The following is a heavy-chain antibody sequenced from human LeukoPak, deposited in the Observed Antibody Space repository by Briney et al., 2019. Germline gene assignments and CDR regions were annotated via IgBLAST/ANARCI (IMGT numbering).Heavy chain of an antibody. Sequence: TGGSLRLSCAASGFTFSSYSMNWVRPAPGQGLEWVATMTRSSAIFYADSVKGRFTIYRDNAKKSLYLQMNSLRAEDTAVYYCASGVNYFDYWGQGTLVTVSS. V-gene: IGHV3-69-1*01. CDR1: GFTFSSYS. CDR2: MTRSSAI. CDR3: ASGVNYFDY. D-gene: IGHD3-3*01. J-gene: IGHJ4*02.